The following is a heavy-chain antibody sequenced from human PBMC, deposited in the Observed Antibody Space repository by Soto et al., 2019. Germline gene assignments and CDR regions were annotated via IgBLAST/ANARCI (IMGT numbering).Heavy chain of an antibody. J-gene: IGHJ5*02. CDR1: GGSFSGYY. V-gene: IGHV4-34*01. CDR3: ARGPRLRVVVVAATKYNWFDP. CDR2: INHSGST. Sequence: SETLSLTCAVYGGSFSGYYWSWLRQPPGKGLEWIGEINHSGSTNYNPSLKSRVTISVDTSKNQFSLKLSSVTAADTAVYYCARGPRLRVVVVAATKYNWFDPWGQGTLVTVSS. D-gene: IGHD2-15*01.